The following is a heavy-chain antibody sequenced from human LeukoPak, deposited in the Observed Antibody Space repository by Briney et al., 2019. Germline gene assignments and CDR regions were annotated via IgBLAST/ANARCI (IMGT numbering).Heavy chain of an antibody. V-gene: IGHV4-31*11. CDR3: ARRYSSGWVDY. J-gene: IGHJ4*02. CDR2: IYYSGST. CDR1: GGSLSGYS. D-gene: IGHD6-19*01. Sequence: SETLSLTCAVHGGSLSGYSWSWIRQHPGKGLECIGYIYYSGSTYYNPSLRSRVTISIDTSKNQFSLKLISVTAADTAVYYCARRYSSGWVDYWGQGTLVTVSS.